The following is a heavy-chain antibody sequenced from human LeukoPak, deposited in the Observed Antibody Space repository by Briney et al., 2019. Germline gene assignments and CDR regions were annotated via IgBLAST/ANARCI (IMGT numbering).Heavy chain of an antibody. J-gene: IGHJ3*02. V-gene: IGHV3-23*01. Sequence: GGSLRLSCEASGFTFNTYAIYWVRQAPGKGLEWVSGICGSGGCTYYADSVKGRFTISRDNSKNTVYLQMNSLTADDTAVYYCARDDALGDNALDIWGQGIMGTVSS. CDR3: ARDDALGDNALDI. CDR1: GFTFNTYA. CDR2: ICGSGGCT. D-gene: IGHD3-16*01.